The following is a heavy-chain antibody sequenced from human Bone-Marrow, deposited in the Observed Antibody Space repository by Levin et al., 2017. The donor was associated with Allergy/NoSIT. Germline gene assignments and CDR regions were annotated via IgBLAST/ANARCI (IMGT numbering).Heavy chain of an antibody. J-gene: IGHJ6*02. V-gene: IGHV4-39*07. CDR3: ARDSSSYYDFWSGYYGPGGVYYDDGMDV. D-gene: IGHD3-3*01. Sequence: SETLSLTCTVSGGSISSSSYYWGWIRQPPGKGLEWIGSIYYSGSTYYNPSLKSRVTISVDTSKNQFSLKLSSVTAADTAVYYCARDSSSYYDFWSGYYGPGGVYYDDGMDVWGQGTTVTVSS. CDR1: GGSISSSSYY. CDR2: IYYSGST.